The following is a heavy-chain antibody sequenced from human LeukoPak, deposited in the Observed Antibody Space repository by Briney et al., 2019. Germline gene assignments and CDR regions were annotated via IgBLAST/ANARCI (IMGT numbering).Heavy chain of an antibody. CDR1: GGSISSYY. J-gene: IGHJ1*01. CDR2: IYYSGST. D-gene: IGHD5-18*01. Sequence: NPSETLSLTCTVSGGSISSYYWSWIRQPPGKGLGWIGYIYYSGSTNYNPSLKSRVTISVDTSKNQFSLKVSSVTAADTAVYYCARGGYSYYEYFQHWGQGTLVTVSS. V-gene: IGHV4-59*01. CDR3: ARGGYSYYEYFQH.